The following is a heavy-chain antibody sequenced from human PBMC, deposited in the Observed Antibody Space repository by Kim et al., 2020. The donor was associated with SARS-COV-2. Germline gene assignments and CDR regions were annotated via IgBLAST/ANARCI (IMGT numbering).Heavy chain of an antibody. CDR2: ISYGGSDN. V-gene: IGHV3-33*05. J-gene: IGHJ6*02. CDR1: GFNFRTYG. Sequence: GGSLRLSCAASGFNFRTYGMHWVRQAPGKGLEWVAFISYGGSDNYYADSVKGRFTISRDNSKNTLYLEINSLRVDDTAVYYCARDSYGMDVWGQGTTVTVSS. CDR3: ARDSYGMDV.